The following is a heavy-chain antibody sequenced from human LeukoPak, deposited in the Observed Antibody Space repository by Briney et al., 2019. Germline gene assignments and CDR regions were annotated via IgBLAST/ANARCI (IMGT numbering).Heavy chain of an antibody. CDR1: GFTCTSSA. CDR3: AASDPHSSSWYGAPYYGMDV. Sequence: GTSVKVSCKASGFTCTSSAMQWVRQARGQRLEWIGWIVVGSGNTNYAQKFQERVTITRDMSTSTAYMELSSLRSEDTAVYYCAASDPHSSSWYGAPYYGMDVWGQGTTVTVSS. V-gene: IGHV1-58*02. J-gene: IGHJ6*02. CDR2: IVVGSGNT. D-gene: IGHD6-13*01.